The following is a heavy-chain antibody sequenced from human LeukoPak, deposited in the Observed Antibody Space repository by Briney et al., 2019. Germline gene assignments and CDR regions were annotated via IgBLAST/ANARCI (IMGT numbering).Heavy chain of an antibody. D-gene: IGHD3-22*01. CDR3: AKDSSGPRPLSAFDI. Sequence: GGSLRLSCATSGFTFSSYAMSWVRQAPGRGLEWVSAISGSGGSTYYADSVKGRFTISRDNSKNTLYLQMNSLRAEDTAVYYCAKDSSGPRPLSAFDIWGQGTMVTVSS. CDR1: GFTFSSYA. CDR2: ISGSGGST. J-gene: IGHJ3*02. V-gene: IGHV3-23*01.